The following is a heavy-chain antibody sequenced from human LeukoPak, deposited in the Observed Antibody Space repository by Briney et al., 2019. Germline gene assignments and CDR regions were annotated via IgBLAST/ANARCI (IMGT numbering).Heavy chain of an antibody. Sequence: ASVKVSCKASGYTFTSYYMHWVRQAAGQGVEWMGIINPSGGSTSYAQKFQGRVTMTRDTSTSPVYMELSSLRSEDTAVYYCASPRAVRGGFDYWGQGNLVTVSS. D-gene: IGHD3-10*01. CDR3: ASPRAVRGGFDY. CDR1: GYTFTSYY. V-gene: IGHV1-46*01. J-gene: IGHJ4*02. CDR2: INPSGGST.